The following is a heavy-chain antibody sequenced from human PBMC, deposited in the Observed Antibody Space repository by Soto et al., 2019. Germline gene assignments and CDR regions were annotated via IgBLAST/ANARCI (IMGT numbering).Heavy chain of an antibody. D-gene: IGHD2-15*01. CDR3: ARGGGGSSSRGVDY. CDR2: ISSSSSYI. J-gene: IGHJ4*02. CDR1: GFTFSSYS. Sequence: EVQLVESGGGLVKPGGSLRLSCAASGFTFSSYSMNWVRQAPGKGLEWVSSISSSSSYIYYADSVKGRFTISRDNAKNSLDLQMNSLRAEDTAVYYCARGGGGSSSRGVDYWGQGTLVTVSS. V-gene: IGHV3-21*01.